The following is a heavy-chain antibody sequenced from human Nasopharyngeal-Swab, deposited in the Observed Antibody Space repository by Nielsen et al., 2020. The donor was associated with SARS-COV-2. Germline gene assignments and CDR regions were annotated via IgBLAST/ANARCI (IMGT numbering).Heavy chain of an antibody. CDR1: GLTFSGHW. Sequence: GESLKISCAASGLTFSGHWMHWVRQAPGRGLVWVSRINGDGSTISYAESVRGRFTISRDNAKNTLYLQMNSLRAEDTAVYYCARDELDFWSGYNWFDPWGQGTLVTVSS. CDR3: ARDELDFWSGYNWFDP. J-gene: IGHJ5*02. V-gene: IGHV3-74*01. CDR2: INGDGSTI. D-gene: IGHD3-3*01.